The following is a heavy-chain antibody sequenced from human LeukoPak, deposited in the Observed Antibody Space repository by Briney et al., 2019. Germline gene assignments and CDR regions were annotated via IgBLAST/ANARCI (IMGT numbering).Heavy chain of an antibody. Sequence: ASVKVSCKASGYTFRSYEINWVRQAPGQGLEWVGWIHPNSGKTGYSQKFQGRVTMTRDTSTETAFMELSSLKFDDTAIFYCARGHYGGNRYFDIWGQGTLVTVSS. CDR3: ARGHYGGNRYFDI. D-gene: IGHD4-23*01. V-gene: IGHV1-8*01. CDR2: IHPNSGKT. CDR1: GYTFRSYE. J-gene: IGHJ4*02.